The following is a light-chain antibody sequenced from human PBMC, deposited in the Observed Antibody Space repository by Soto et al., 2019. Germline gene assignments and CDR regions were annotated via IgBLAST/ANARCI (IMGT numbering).Light chain of an antibody. CDR3: QQRSNWPPGT. CDR1: QSVSSY. Sequence: EIVLTQSPATLSLSPGERATLSCRASQSVSSYLAWYQQKPGQAPRLLIYDASNRATGIPARFSGSGSGTDFTLTISSLEPEDFAAYYCQQRSNWPPGTFGPGTKVDIK. V-gene: IGKV3-11*01. CDR2: DAS. J-gene: IGKJ3*01.